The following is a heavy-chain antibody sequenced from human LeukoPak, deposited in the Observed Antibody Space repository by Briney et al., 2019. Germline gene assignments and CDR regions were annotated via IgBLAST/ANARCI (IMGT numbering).Heavy chain of an antibody. Sequence: GGSLRLSCAASGLTFSSDAMTWVRQAPGKGLEWIAYIGSVSSPIFYAHSVKGRFTISRDNAKNSLYLQINSLRAEDTAVYYCARVVLRNSVVTALFDYWGQGTQVAVSS. CDR1: GLTFSSDA. J-gene: IGHJ4*02. V-gene: IGHV3-48*04. D-gene: IGHD2-21*02. CDR3: ARVVLRNSVVTALFDY. CDR2: IGSVSSPI.